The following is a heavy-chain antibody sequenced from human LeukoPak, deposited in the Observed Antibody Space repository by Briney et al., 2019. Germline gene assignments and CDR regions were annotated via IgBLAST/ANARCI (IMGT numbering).Heavy chain of an antibody. J-gene: IGHJ4*02. D-gene: IGHD3-3*01. CDR2: IIPIFGTT. CDR1: GGTFSSYA. V-gene: IGHV1-69*05. Sequence: SVKVSCKASGGTFSSYAISWVRQAPGQGLEWMGGIIPIFGTTNYAQKFQGRVTITTDESTSTAYMELSSLRPEDTAVYYCAREGIFGARGQAHWGQGTLVTVSS. CDR3: AREGIFGARGQAH.